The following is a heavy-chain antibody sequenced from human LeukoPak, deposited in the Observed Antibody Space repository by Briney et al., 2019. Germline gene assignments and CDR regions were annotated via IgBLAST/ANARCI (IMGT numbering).Heavy chain of an antibody. D-gene: IGHD3-10*01. J-gene: IGHJ4*02. V-gene: IGHV5-51*01. Sequence: GGSLKISCKGSGYSFTSYWSGWLRQMPGKGLEWMGIIDPGDSDTRYSPSFQGQVTISADKSISTAYLQWSSLKASDTAMYYCARGVRITMVRGVIRPFDYWGQGTLVTVSS. CDR3: ARGVRITMVRGVIRPFDY. CDR1: GYSFTSYW. CDR2: IDPGDSDT.